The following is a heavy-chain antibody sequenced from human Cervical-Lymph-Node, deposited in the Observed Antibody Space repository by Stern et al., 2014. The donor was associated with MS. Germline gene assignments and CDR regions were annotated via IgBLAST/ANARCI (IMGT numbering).Heavy chain of an antibody. CDR1: GDSISSYTHY. D-gene: IGHD2-8*02. Sequence: QVQLQESGPGLVKPSETLSLTCAVSGDSISSYTHYWAWIRQPPGKGLEWIGSVYYSGATYYNPSLKSPVPIPVDKSKNHSSLGLNSVTAADTAVYYCAKHACTGAACPFDLWGQGTLVTVSS. J-gene: IGHJ4*02. CDR3: AKHACTGAACPFDL. CDR2: VYYSGAT. V-gene: IGHV4-39*01.